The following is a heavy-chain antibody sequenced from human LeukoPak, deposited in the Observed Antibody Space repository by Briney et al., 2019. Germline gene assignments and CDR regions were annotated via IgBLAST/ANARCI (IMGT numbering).Heavy chain of an antibody. V-gene: IGHV4-59*01. CDR2: IYYSGST. Sequence: SETLSLTCTVSGGSISSYYWSWIRQPPGKGLEWIGYIYYSGSTNYNPSLKSRVTISVDTSKNQFSLKLSSVTAADTAVYYCAKDPLKYDYVWGSYPSSFDPWGQGTLVIVSS. CDR1: GGSISSYY. D-gene: IGHD3-16*01. CDR3: AKDPLKYDYVWGSYPSSFDP. J-gene: IGHJ5*02.